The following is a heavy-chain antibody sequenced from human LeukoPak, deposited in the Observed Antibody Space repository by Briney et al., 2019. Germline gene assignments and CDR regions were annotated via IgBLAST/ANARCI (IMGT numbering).Heavy chain of an antibody. CDR3: ARGQGYESYYYMDV. CDR2: ISSSSSYI. J-gene: IGHJ6*03. V-gene: IGHV3-21*01. CDR1: GFTFSSYS. Sequence: PGGSLRLSCAASGFTFSSYSMNWVRQAPGKGLEWVSSISSSSSYIYYADSVKGRFTISRDNSNNTVYLQMNNLRPEDTAVFYCARGQGYESYYYMDVWGKGTTVSVSS. D-gene: IGHD2-2*01.